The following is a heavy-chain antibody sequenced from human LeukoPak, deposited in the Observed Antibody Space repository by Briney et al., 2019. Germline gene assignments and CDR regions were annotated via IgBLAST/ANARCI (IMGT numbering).Heavy chain of an antibody. Sequence: SETLSLTCTVSGGSITSYYWSWIRQPPGKGLEWIGYFYYSGSYNPSLKSRVTISVDTSKNQFSLKLSSVTAADTAVYYCARHGKQGGSYFDWLDPWGQGTLVTVSS. CDR3: ARHGKQGGSYFDWLDP. D-gene: IGHD1-26*01. J-gene: IGHJ5*02. CDR2: FYYSGS. V-gene: IGHV4-59*08. CDR1: GGSITSYY.